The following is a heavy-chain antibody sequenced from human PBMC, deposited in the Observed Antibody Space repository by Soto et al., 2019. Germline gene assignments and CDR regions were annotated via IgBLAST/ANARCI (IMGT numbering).Heavy chain of an antibody. V-gene: IGHV3-23*01. Sequence: GGSLRLSCAASGFTFSSYAMSWVRQAPGKGLEWVSAISGSGGSTYYADSVKGRFTISRGNSKNTLYLQMNSLRAEDTAVYYFAKGCVAVASRLLFAYWGEGTLVTVSS. J-gene: IGHJ4*01. CDR3: AKGCVAVASRLLFAY. D-gene: IGHD6-19*01. CDR1: GFTFSSYA. CDR2: ISGSGGST.